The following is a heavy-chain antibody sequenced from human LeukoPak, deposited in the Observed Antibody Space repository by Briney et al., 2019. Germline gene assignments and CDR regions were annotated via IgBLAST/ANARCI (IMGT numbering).Heavy chain of an antibody. D-gene: IGHD3-10*01. J-gene: IGHJ3*02. V-gene: IGHV4-34*01. CDR3: ARHFGFGDAFDI. Sequence: SETLSLTCAVYGGSFSGYYWSWIRQPPGKGLEWIGEINHSGSTNYNPSLKSRVTISVDTSKNQFSLKLSSVTAADTAVYYCARHFGFGDAFDIWGQGTMVTVSS. CDR1: GGSFSGYY. CDR2: INHSGST.